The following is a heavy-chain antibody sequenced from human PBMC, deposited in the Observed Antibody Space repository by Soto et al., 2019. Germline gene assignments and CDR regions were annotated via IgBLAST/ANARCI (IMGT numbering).Heavy chain of an antibody. CDR1: GGSFSDYF. D-gene: IGHD5-12*01. V-gene: IGHV4-34*01. J-gene: IGHJ6*02. CDR3: ARGLQRRFGGYKGLGYHGMDV. CDR2: ISHSGST. Sequence: QVQLQQWGAGLLKPSETLSLTCAVYGGSFSDYFWSWIRQPPSKGLEWIGEISHSGSTSYNPSLKRRVTISVDKSKIQFFLNLSSVTAVDTAVYYCARGLQRRFGGYKGLGYHGMDVWGQGTTVTVSS.